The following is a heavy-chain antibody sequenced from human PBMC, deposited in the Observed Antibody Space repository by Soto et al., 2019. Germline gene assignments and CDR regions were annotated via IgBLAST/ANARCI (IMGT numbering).Heavy chain of an antibody. D-gene: IGHD4-4*01. CDR3: ATNYAYYYYYGMDV. V-gene: IGHV4-39*01. CDR1: GGSISSSSYY. CDR2: IYYSGST. Sequence: PSETLSLTCTVSGGSISSSSYYWGWIRQPPGKGLEWIGSIYYSGSTYYNPSLKSRVTISVDTSKNQFPLKLSSVTAADTAVYYCATNYAYYYYYGMDVWGQGTTVTVSS. J-gene: IGHJ6*02.